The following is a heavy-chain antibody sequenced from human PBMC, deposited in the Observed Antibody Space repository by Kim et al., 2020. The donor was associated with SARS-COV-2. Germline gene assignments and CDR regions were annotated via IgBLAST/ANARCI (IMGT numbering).Heavy chain of an antibody. Sequence: PSPQSRVPQSVDTSKNQFSLKLSSVTAADTAVYYCARFVGYNWNYGGMDVWGQGTTVTVSS. J-gene: IGHJ6*02. D-gene: IGHD1-20*01. CDR3: ARFVGYNWNYGGMDV. V-gene: IGHV4-34*01.